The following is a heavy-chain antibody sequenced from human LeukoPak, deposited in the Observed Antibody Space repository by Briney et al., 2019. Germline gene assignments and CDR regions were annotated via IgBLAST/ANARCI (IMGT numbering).Heavy chain of an antibody. CDR2: IYYSGST. CDR3: ARDRRFSGDNWFDP. CDR1: GGSISSYY. Sequence: SETLSLTCTVSGGSISSYYWSWIRQPPGKGLEWIGYIYYSGSTNYNPSLKSRVTIPVDTSKNQFSLKLSSVTAADTAVYYCARDRRFSGDNWFDPWGQGTLVTVSS. V-gene: IGHV4-59*01. D-gene: IGHD6-25*01. J-gene: IGHJ5*02.